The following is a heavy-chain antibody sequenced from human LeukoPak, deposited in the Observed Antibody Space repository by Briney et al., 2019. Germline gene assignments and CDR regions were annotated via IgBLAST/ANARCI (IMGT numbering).Heavy chain of an antibody. V-gene: IGHV3-74*01. CDR3: VVGGSPGY. D-gene: IGHD2-15*01. CDR2: ISTDGYTT. Sequence: GGSLRLSCAASGLSFSANKMHWVRQAPRKGLVWVSRISTDGYTTDYADFVQGRFTASRDNTKNTWSLEMNSLRAEDTAVYYCVVGGSPGYWGQGTLVTVSS. CDR1: GLSFSANK. J-gene: IGHJ4*02.